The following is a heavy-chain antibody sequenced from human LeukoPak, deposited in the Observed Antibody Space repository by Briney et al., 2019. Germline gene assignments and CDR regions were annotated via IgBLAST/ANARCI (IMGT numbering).Heavy chain of an antibody. CDR2: ISYDGSNK. D-gene: IGHD6-19*01. V-gene: IGHV3-30*03. Sequence: GGSLRLSCAASGFTFSSYGMHWVRQAPGKGLEWVAVISYDGSNKYYADSVKGRFTISRDNSKNTLYLQMNSLRAEDTAVYYCARGPHSSGWLPFDYWGQGTLVTVSS. CDR1: GFTFSSYG. CDR3: ARGPHSSGWLPFDY. J-gene: IGHJ4*02.